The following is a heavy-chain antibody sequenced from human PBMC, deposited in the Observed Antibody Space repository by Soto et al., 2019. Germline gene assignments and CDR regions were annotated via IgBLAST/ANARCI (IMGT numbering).Heavy chain of an antibody. J-gene: IGHJ4*02. CDR3: ARGRIVGAAFDY. Sequence: QVQLVQSGAEVKKSGASVKVSCKASGYTFTSSYINWVRQATGQGLEWMGWMNPNTGNTGYTQRFQGRVTMTWNISITTAYMELSSLRTDDTAVYYCARGRIVGAAFDYWGQGTLVTVSS. CDR2: MNPNTGNT. V-gene: IGHV1-8*01. CDR1: GYTFTSSY. D-gene: IGHD1-26*01.